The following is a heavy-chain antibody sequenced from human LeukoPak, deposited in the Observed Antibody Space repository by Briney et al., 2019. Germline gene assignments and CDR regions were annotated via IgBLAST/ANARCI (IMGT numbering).Heavy chain of an antibody. D-gene: IGHD2-15*01. Sequence: GGSLRLSCAVSGFTVSTNYMSWVRQAPGMGLEWVSVIYGGANTHYADSVKGRFTISRDNAKNSSSLQMNSLRAEDTAVYYCARVRCSRGTCYLDYWGQGTLVTVSS. CDR1: GFTVSTNY. CDR3: ARVRCSRGTCYLDY. CDR2: IYGGANT. V-gene: IGHV3-53*01. J-gene: IGHJ4*02.